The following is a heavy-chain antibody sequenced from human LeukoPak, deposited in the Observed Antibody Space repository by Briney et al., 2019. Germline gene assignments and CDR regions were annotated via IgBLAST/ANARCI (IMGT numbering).Heavy chain of an antibody. CDR2: TNRDDSIT. J-gene: IGHJ4*02. CDR1: GFTFSAYW. D-gene: IGHD3-22*01. CDR3: ARSHNYYDNSGYLY. V-gene: IGHV3-74*01. Sequence: GGSLRLSCAASGFTFSAYWMHWVRQTTGKGLVWVARTNRDDSITDYADSVKGRFTISRDNAKNTLYLQMNSLSAEDSAVYYCARSHNYYDNSGYLYWGQGTLVNVSS.